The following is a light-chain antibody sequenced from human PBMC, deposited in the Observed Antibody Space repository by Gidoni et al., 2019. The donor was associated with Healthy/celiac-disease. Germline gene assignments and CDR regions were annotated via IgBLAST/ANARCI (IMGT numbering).Light chain of an antibody. J-gene: IGKJ4*01. Sequence: EIGLTQAPGTLSFSTGESATLCCRASQSVSSSSIAWYQQKPGQAPRLLIYSAFSRATGIPDRFSGSGSGTDFTLTLTRLEPEDFAVYYCQLYGSSPPVTFGGGTKVEIK. V-gene: IGKV3-20*01. CDR3: QLYGSSPPVT. CDR1: QSVSSSS. CDR2: SAF.